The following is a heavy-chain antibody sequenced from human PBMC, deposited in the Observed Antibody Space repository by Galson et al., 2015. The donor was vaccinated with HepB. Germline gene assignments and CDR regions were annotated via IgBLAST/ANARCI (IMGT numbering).Heavy chain of an antibody. D-gene: IGHD6-13*01. J-gene: IGHJ5*02. V-gene: IGHV1-24*01. Sequence: SVKVSCKVSGYTLTELSMHWVRQAPGKGLEWMGGFDPEDGETIYAQKFQGRVTMTEDTSTDTAYMELSSLRSEDTAVYYCATGPGIAAAATRGWFDPWGQGTLVTVSS. CDR3: ATGPGIAAAATRGWFDP. CDR2: FDPEDGET. CDR1: GYTLTELS.